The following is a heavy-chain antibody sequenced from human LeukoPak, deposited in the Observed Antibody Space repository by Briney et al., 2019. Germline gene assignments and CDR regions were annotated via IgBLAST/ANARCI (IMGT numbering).Heavy chain of an antibody. CDR1: GLTFSSYW. Sequence: GGSLGLSCAASGLTFSSYWMHSVRQALGKGLVWVSRINSDGSGPSYADSVKGRFTISTDNAKNTLYLQMNSLRAEDTAVYYCARDLELVGATPFDYWGQGTLVTVSS. D-gene: IGHD1-26*01. CDR2: INSDGSGP. CDR3: ARDLELVGATPFDY. V-gene: IGHV3-74*01. J-gene: IGHJ4*02.